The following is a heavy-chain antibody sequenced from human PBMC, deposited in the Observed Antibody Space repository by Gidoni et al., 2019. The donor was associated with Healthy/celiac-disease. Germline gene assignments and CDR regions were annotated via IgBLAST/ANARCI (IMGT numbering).Heavy chain of an antibody. V-gene: IGHV3-23*01. J-gene: IGHJ1*01. D-gene: IGHD3-22*01. CDR1: GFTFGSYA. CDR3: AKASSGYYLGGYFQH. CDR2: ISGSGGST. Sequence: EVQLLESGGGLVQPGGSLRLSCAASGFTFGSYAMSWVRQAPGKGLEWVSAISGSGGSTYYADSVKGRFTISRDNSKNTLYLQMNSLRAEDTAVYYCAKASSGYYLGGYFQHWGQGTLVTVSS.